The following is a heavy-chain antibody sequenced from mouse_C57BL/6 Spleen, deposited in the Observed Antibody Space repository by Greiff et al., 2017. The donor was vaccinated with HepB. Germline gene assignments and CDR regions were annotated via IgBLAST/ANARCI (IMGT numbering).Heavy chain of an antibody. Sequence: VQLQESGAELARPGASVKLSCKASGYTFTSYGISWVKQRTGQGLEWIGEIYPRSGNTYYNEKFKGKATLTADKSSSTAYMELRSLTSEDSAVYFCAYGSSRWYAMDYWGQGTSVTVSS. CDR3: AYGSSRWYAMDY. CDR2: IYPRSGNT. CDR1: GYTFTSYG. V-gene: IGHV1-81*01. J-gene: IGHJ4*01. D-gene: IGHD1-1*01.